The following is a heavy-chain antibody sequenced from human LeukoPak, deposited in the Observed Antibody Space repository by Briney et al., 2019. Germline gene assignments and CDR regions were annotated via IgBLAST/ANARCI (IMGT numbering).Heavy chain of an antibody. CDR2: ISGSGGST. J-gene: IGHJ6*04. CDR1: GFTFSSYA. D-gene: IGHD3-16*02. V-gene: IGHV3-23*01. CDR3: AKRMRLGELSLYNYYYYGMDV. Sequence: GGSLRLSCAASGFTFSSYAMSWVGQAPGKGLEWVSAISGSGGSTYYADSVKGRFTISRDNSKNTLYLQMNSLRAEDTAVYYCAKRMRLGELSLYNYYYYGMDVWGKGTTVTVSS.